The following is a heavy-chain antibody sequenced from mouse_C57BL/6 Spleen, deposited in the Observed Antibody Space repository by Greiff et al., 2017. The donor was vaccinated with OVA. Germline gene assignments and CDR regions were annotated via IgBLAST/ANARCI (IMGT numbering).Heavy chain of an antibody. CDR1: GYTFTGYW. Sequence: VKLQESGAELMKPGASVKLSCKATGYTFTGYWIEWVKQRPGHGLEWIGEILPGSGSTNYKEKFKGKATFTADTSSNTTYMQLSSLTTEDSAIYYCARRDDGSSYEFAYWGQGTLVTVSA. D-gene: IGHD1-1*01. J-gene: IGHJ3*01. V-gene: IGHV1-9*01. CDR2: ILPGSGST. CDR3: ARRDDGSSYEFAY.